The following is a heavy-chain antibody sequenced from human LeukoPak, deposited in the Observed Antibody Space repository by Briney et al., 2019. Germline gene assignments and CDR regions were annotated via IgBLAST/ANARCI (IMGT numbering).Heavy chain of an antibody. CDR1: GFTFSSYS. J-gene: IGHJ6*02. CDR2: ISSSSSYI. CDR3: ARDQPRRVRGPQGYYYYGLDV. D-gene: IGHD3-10*02. Sequence: MTGGSLRLSCAASGFTFSSYSMNWVRQAPGKGLEWVSSISSSSSYIYYADSVKGRFTISRDNAKNSLYLQMNSLRAEDTAVYYCARDQPRRVRGPQGYYYYGLDVWGQGTTVTVSS. V-gene: IGHV3-21*01.